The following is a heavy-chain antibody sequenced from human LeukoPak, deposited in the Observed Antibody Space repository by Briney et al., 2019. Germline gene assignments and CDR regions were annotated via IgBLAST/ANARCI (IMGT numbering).Heavy chain of an antibody. CDR3: ARAYFYDTSGYYYGY. D-gene: IGHD3-22*01. CDR2: ISGSGTYI. CDR1: GFTFNTYS. J-gene: IGHJ4*02. V-gene: IGHV3-21*01. Sequence: PGGSLRLSCAASGFTFNTYSMTWVRQAPGKGLEWVSSISGSGTYIYYADSVKGRFTISRDNAKNSLYLQMNGLRAEDTAGYYCARAYFYDTSGYYYGYWGQGTLVTVSS.